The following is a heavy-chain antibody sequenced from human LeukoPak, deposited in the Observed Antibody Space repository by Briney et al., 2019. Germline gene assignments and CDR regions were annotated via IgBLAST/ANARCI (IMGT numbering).Heavy chain of an antibody. CDR3: ATCSRLSPDYFYYMDV. CDR2: IIPFFGIA. J-gene: IGHJ6*03. D-gene: IGHD6-6*01. V-gene: IGHV1-69*10. Sequence: SVKVSCKASGGTFSNYAISWVRQAPGQGLEWMGGIIPFFGIAKYAQKLQGRVTITADKSTSTAYMELSSLRSEDTAVYHCATCSRLSPDYFYYMDVWGKGTTVTVSS. CDR1: GGTFSNYA.